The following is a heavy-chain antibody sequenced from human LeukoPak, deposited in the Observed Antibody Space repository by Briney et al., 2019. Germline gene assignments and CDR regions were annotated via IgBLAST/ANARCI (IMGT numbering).Heavy chain of an antibody. V-gene: IGHV1-18*01. CDR3: ARDPSRALRYFDWELWGADDQFDY. CDR1: GYTFDRNG. Sequence: GASVKVSCKASGYTFDRNGISWVRQANGQGLEWMGWISAYNGNTNYAQKLQGRVTMTTDTSTSTAYMELRSLRSDDTAVYYCARDPSRALRYFDWELWGADDQFDYWGQGTLVTVSS. CDR2: ISAYNGNT. D-gene: IGHD3-9*01. J-gene: IGHJ4*02.